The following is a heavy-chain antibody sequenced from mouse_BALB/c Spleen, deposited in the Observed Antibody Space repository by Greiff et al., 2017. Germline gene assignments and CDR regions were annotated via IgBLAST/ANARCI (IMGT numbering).Heavy chain of an antibody. D-gene: IGHD4-1*01. CDR3: ARQLTGWFAY. Sequence: DVMLVESGGGLVKPGGSLKLSCAASGFAFSSYDMSWVRQTPEKRLEWVAYISSGGGSTYYPDTVKGRFTISRDNAKNTLYLQMSSLKSEDTAMYYCARQLTGWFAYWGQGTLVTVSA. CDR1: GFAFSSYD. CDR2: ISSGGGST. J-gene: IGHJ3*01. V-gene: IGHV5-12-1*01.